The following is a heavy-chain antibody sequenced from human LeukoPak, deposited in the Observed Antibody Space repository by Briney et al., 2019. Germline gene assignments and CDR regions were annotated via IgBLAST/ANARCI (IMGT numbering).Heavy chain of an antibody. Sequence: GASVKVSCKASGYTFTDYYMHWVRQAPGQGLEWMGWINPNSGGTNYAQRFQGRVTMTRDTSISAAYMELSRLKSDDTAVHYCARGSRVYGSGSYPPTYWGQGTLVTVSS. V-gene: IGHV1-2*02. CDR2: INPNSGGT. J-gene: IGHJ4*02. D-gene: IGHD3-10*01. CDR1: GYTFTDYY. CDR3: ARGSRVYGSGSYPPTY.